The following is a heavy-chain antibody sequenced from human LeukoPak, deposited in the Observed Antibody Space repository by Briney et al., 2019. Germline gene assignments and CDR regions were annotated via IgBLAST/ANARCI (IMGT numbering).Heavy chain of an antibody. CDR3: ARDAQVSTTPFGY. Sequence: SVTVSCKASGGTFSSYAISWVRQAPGQGLEWMGGIIPIFGTANYAQKFQGRVTITADESTSTAYMELSSLRSEDTAVYYCARDAQVSTTPFGYWGQGTLVTVSS. CDR2: IIPIFGTA. J-gene: IGHJ4*02. V-gene: IGHV1-69*13. D-gene: IGHD1-26*01. CDR1: GGTFSSYA.